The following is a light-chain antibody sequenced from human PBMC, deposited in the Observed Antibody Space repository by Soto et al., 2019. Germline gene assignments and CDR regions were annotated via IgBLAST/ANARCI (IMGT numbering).Light chain of an antibody. CDR2: GAS. J-gene: IGKJ4*01. V-gene: IGKV3-15*01. CDR3: QQYKSWPPLT. CDR1: QSVSNN. Sequence: EIVMTQSPATLSVSPGERATLSCRASQSVSNNLAWYQQKPGQAPRLLIYGASTRATGIPARFSGSGSGTEFTLTISSLQSEDFAVYYCQQYKSWPPLTFGGGTTVEIK.